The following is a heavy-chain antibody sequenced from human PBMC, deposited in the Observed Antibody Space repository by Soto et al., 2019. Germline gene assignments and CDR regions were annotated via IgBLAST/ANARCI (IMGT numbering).Heavy chain of an antibody. CDR1: GYTFTGYY. V-gene: IGHV1-2*04. CDR2: INPNSGGT. Sequence: ASVKVSCKASGYTFTGYYMHWVRQAPGQGLEWMGWINPNSGGTNYAQKFQGWVTMTRDTSISTAYMELSRLRSDDTAVYYCAFPSYGLSSTAFDIWGQGIMVTVSS. D-gene: IGHD5-18*01. CDR3: AFPSYGLSSTAFDI. J-gene: IGHJ3*02.